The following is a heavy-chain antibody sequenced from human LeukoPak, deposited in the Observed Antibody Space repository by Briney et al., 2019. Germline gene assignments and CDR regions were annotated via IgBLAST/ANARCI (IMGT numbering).Heavy chain of an antibody. J-gene: IGHJ3*02. CDR2: INPNSGGT. V-gene: IGHV1-2*02. CDR3: AANHHDYFDAFDI. CDR1: GYTFTGYY. Sequence: GASVKVSCKASGYTFTGYYMRWVRQAPGQGLEWMGWINPNSGGTNYAQKFQGRVTMTRDTSISTAYMELSRLRSDDTAVYYCAANHHDYFDAFDIWGQGTMVTVSS. D-gene: IGHD2/OR15-2a*01.